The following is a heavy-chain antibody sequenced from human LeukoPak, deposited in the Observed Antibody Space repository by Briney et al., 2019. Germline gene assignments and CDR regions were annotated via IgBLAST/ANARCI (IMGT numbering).Heavy chain of an antibody. D-gene: IGHD6-13*01. Sequence: PSETLSLTCAVSGGSISSGGYSWGWIRQPPGKGLEWIGYIYHSGSTYYNPSLKSRVTISVDRSKNQFSLKLSSVTAADTAVYYCARGLAAAGYYFDYWGQGTLVTVSS. J-gene: IGHJ4*02. V-gene: IGHV4-30-2*01. CDR2: IYHSGST. CDR3: ARGLAAAGYYFDY. CDR1: GGSISSGGYS.